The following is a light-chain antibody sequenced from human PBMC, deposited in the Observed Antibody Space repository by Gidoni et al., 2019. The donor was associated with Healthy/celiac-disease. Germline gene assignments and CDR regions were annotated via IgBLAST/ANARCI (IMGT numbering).Light chain of an antibody. CDR1: SSNIGAGYD. J-gene: IGLJ3*02. CDR2: GNS. Sequence: QSVLTQPPSVSGAPGQRVTISCTGSSSNIGAGYDVHWYQQLPGTAPKLLIYGNSTRPSGVPDRFSGSKSGTSASLAITVLQAEDEADYYCQSYDSSLSALFGGGTKLTVL. V-gene: IGLV1-40*01. CDR3: QSYDSSLSAL.